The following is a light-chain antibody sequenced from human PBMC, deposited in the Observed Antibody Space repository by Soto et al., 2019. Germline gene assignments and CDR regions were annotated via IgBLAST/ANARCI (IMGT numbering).Light chain of an antibody. J-gene: IGLJ3*02. Sequence: NFMLTQPHSVSESPGKTVTISCTRSSGSIASNYVQWYQQRPGSAPTTVIYEDNQRPSGVPDRFSGSIDSSSNSASLTISGLKTEDEADYYGQSPAVFGGGTKLTVL. CDR1: SGSIASNY. CDR3: QSPAV. V-gene: IGLV6-57*03. CDR2: EDN.